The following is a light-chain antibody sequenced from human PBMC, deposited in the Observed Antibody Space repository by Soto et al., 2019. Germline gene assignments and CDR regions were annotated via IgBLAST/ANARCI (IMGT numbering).Light chain of an antibody. J-gene: IGKJ5*01. Sequence: DIEMTQPPFSLSATXGQAASISCTSRQILLHLTGDSFFFWYLQKPGQSPQLLIYAVSTRVSGVPYRFSGSGSGTDFTLAISRLQPEDVGIYYCMQSTHLPPTFGQGTLLEIK. V-gene: IGKV2-29*03. CDR2: AVS. CDR3: MQSTHLPPT. CDR1: QILLHLTGDSF.